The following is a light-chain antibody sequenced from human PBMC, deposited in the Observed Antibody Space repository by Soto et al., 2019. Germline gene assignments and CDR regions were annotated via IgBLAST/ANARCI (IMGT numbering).Light chain of an antibody. Sequence: DIQMTQSPSSLSASAGDRVTITCRASQSIVSYLNWYQQKPGKAPNLLIYAASILQSGVPSRFSGSGSGTDFTLTISSLQPEDFATYYCQQSYDTVWTLGQGTKVEIK. CDR3: QQSYDTVWT. J-gene: IGKJ1*01. CDR2: AAS. CDR1: QSIVSY. V-gene: IGKV1-39*01.